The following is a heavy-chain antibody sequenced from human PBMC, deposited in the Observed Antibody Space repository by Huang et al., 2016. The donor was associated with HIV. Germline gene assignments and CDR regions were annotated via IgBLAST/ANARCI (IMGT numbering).Heavy chain of an antibody. CDR3: ARFRGPQVTLNWLDP. CDR2: VSTYNGNT. Sequence: QVQLVQSGPEMKKPGASVNVSCTASGYTFFTYSISWVRQAPGQGLEWIGWVSTYNGNTNYAQKFQGRLTLTTDVSTSSAYMELKNLRSDDTAVYYCARFRGPQVTLNWLDPWGQGTLVTVSS. CDR1: GYTFFTYS. V-gene: IGHV1-18*01. J-gene: IGHJ5*02. D-gene: IGHD3-10*01.